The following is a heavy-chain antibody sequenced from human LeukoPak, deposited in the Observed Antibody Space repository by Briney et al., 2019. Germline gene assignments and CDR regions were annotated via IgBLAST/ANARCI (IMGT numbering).Heavy chain of an antibody. CDR1: GGSISSGGYY. D-gene: IGHD2-2*02. CDR2: IYHSGST. V-gene: IGHV4-30-2*01. Sequence: SETLSLTCTVSGGSISSGGYYWSWIRQPPGKGLEWIGYIYHSGSTYYNPSLKSRVTISVDRSKNQFSLKLSSVTAADTAVYYCARIPVNIVVVPAAISYYYYYMDVWGKGTTVTVSS. CDR3: ARIPVNIVVVPAAISYYYYYMDV. J-gene: IGHJ6*03.